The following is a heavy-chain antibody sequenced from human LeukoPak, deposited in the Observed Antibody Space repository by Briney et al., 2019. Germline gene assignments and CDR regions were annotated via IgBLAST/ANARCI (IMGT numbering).Heavy chain of an antibody. Sequence: SETLSLTCSVSGGSISNSSYYWGWIRQPPGKGLEWIGSIFYSGTTFDNPSLESRVTISVDTSKNQFSLKLSSVTAADTAMYYCASHSSYVSPFRSWGRGPLVTVSP. J-gene: IGHJ5*02. CDR1: GGSISNSSYY. D-gene: IGHD3-10*02. CDR3: ASHSSYVSPFRS. CDR2: IFYSGTT. V-gene: IGHV4-39*01.